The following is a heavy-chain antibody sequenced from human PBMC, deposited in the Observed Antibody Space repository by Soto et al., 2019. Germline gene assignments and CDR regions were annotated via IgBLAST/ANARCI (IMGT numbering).Heavy chain of an antibody. V-gene: IGHV3-30-3*01. CDR1: ALTFSSYA. J-gene: IGHJ4*02. CDR3: ARDPNYYDSSGYYYGYFDY. CDR2: ISYDGSNK. D-gene: IGHD3-22*01. Sequence: LXLSGAASALTFSSYAMHWVRQAPGKGLEWVAVISYDGSNKYYADSVKGRFTISRDNSKNTLYLQMNSLRAEDTAVYYCARDPNYYDSSGYYYGYFDYWGQGTLVTVPQ.